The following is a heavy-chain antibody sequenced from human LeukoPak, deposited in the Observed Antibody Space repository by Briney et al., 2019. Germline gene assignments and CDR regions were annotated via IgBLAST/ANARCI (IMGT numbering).Heavy chain of an antibody. CDR3: ATIRYGAFDI. CDR1: GGSFSGYY. V-gene: IGHV4-34*01. CDR2: INHSGST. D-gene: IGHD3-9*01. J-gene: IGHJ3*02. Sequence: PSETLSLTCAVYGGSFSGYYWSWIRQPPEKGLEWIGEINHSGSTNYNPSLKSRVTISVDTSKNQFSLKLSSVTAADTAVYYCATIRYGAFDIWGQGTMVTVSS.